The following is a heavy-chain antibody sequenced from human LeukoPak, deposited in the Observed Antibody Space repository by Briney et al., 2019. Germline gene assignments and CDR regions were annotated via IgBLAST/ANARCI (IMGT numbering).Heavy chain of an antibody. J-gene: IGHJ4*02. CDR2: ISGSGSGT. V-gene: IGHV3-23*01. D-gene: IGHD3-10*01. CDR1: GFSFSSHA. Sequence: GGSLRLSCAASGFSFSSHAMNWVRQAPGKGLEWVSAISGSGSGTDYADSVKGRLTISRDNSKNTVYLQMNSLRAEDSAIYYCAKDIRGYNRPVDYWGQGTLVTVSS. CDR3: AKDIRGYNRPVDY.